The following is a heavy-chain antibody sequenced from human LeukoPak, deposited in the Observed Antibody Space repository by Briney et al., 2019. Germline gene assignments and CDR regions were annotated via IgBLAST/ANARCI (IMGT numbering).Heavy chain of an antibody. Sequence: GGSLRLSCAASGFTFSSYGMHWVRQAPGKGLEWVAFIRYDGSNKYYADSVKGRFTISRDNSKNTLYLQVNSLRAEDTAVYYCAKDLTTVTTQQIWGQGTMVTVSS. CDR2: IRYDGSNK. V-gene: IGHV3-30*02. CDR1: GFTFSSYG. J-gene: IGHJ3*02. CDR3: AKDLTTVTTQQI. D-gene: IGHD4-17*01.